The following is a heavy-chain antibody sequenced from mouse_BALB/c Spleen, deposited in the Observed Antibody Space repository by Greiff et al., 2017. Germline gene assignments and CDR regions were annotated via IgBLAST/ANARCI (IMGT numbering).Heavy chain of an antibody. D-gene: IGHD1-1*01. J-gene: IGHJ3*01. V-gene: IGHV14-1*02. CDR3: ARLTTEEFAY. CDR2: IDPENGNT. Sequence: DVQLQESGAELVRPGVLVKLSCKASGFTIKDYYMHWVKQRPEKGLEWIGWIDPENGNTIYDPKFQGKANITADTSSNTAYLQLNSLTSEDSAVLYCARLTTEEFAYWGQGTLVTVSA. CDR1: GFTIKDYY.